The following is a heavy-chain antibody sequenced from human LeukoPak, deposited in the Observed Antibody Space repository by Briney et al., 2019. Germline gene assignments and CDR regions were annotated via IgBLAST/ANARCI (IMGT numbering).Heavy chain of an antibody. J-gene: IGHJ5*02. Sequence: SETLSLTCTVSGGSISSYYWSWIRQPPGKGLEWIGYIYYSGSTNYNPSLKSRVTISVDTSKNQFSLKLSSVTAADAAVYYCARQRRPTNWFDPWGQGTLVTVSS. V-gene: IGHV4-59*08. D-gene: IGHD6-25*01. CDR1: GGSISSYY. CDR2: IYYSGST. CDR3: ARQRRPTNWFDP.